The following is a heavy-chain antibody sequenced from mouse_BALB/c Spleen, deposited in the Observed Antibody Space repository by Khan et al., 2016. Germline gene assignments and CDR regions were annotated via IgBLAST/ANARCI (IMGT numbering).Heavy chain of an antibody. V-gene: IGHV14-3*02. D-gene: IGHD1-1*01. CDR3: ARELYYYGSSYYAMDY. CDR2: IDPANGYT. Sequence: VQLKQSGAESVKPGASVKLSCTATGFNIKDTYMYWVKQRPEQGLEWIGRIDPANGYTKYVPKFKGKATLTADTSSNTAYLQLSSLTSEDTAVYDCARELYYYGSSYYAMDYWGQGTSVTVSS. CDR1: GFNIKDTY. J-gene: IGHJ4*01.